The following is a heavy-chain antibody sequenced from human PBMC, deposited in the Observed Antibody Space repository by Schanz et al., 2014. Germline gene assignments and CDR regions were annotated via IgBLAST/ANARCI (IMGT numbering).Heavy chain of an antibody. CDR3: ARVKYCTITRCYRTETEGIYYMDV. Sequence: EVQLLESGGGLVQPGGSLRLSCASSGFSFTTYAMSWVRQAPGKGLEWVSSISSGGGSTYYADSVKGRFTISRDNSKNTLYLQMKSLRADDTAVYYCARVKYCTITRCYRTETEGIYYMDVWGNGTTVTVSS. D-gene: IGHD2-2*01. V-gene: IGHV3-23*01. J-gene: IGHJ6*03. CDR1: GFSFTTYA. CDR2: ISSGGGST.